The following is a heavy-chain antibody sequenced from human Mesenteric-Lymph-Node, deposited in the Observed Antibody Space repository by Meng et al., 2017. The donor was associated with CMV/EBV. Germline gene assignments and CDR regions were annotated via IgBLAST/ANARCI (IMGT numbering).Heavy chain of an antibody. J-gene: IGHJ5*02. V-gene: IGHV4-59*01. Sequence: GSLRLPCTVSGGSISSYYWSWIRQPPGKGLEWIGYIYYSGSTNYNPSLKSRVTISVDTSKNQFSLKLSSVTAADTAVYYCARMIYCSSTSCYRKGGNWFDPWGQGTLVTVSS. CDR2: IYYSGST. CDR1: GGSISSYY. CDR3: ARMIYCSSTSCYRKGGNWFDP. D-gene: IGHD2-2*02.